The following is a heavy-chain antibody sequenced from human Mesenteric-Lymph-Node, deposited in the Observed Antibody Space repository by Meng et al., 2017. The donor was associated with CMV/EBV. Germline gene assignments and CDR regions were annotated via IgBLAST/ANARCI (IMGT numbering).Heavy chain of an antibody. CDR2: ISGSSPDM. D-gene: IGHD3-3*01. CDR1: GFTLSTYG. CDR3: ARGQSGYYSDYYFDY. Sequence: GGSLRLSCAGSGFTLSTYGMNWVRQAPGKGLEWVSSISGSSPDMYYADSVKGRISISRDNAKNSLYLQMNNLRAGDTAVYYCARGQSGYYSDYYFDYWGQGALVTVSS. J-gene: IGHJ4*02. V-gene: IGHV3-21*06.